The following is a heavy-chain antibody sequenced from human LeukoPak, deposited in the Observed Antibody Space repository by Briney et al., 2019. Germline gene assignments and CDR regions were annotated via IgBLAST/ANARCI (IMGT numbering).Heavy chain of an antibody. D-gene: IGHD1-14*01. Sequence: GRSLRLSCAASGFTFSSYGMHWVRQAPGKGLEWVAVISYDGSNKYYADSVKGRFTISRDNSKNTLYLQMNSLRAEDTAVYYCARDLTGRGYWGQGTLVTVSS. CDR1: GFTFSSYG. CDR2: ISYDGSNK. CDR3: ARDLTGRGY. J-gene: IGHJ4*02. V-gene: IGHV3-30*03.